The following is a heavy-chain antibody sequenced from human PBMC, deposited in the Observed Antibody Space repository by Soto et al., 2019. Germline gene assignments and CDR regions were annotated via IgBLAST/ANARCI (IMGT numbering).Heavy chain of an antibody. V-gene: IGHV3-23*01. Sequence: EVQLLESGGDLVQPGGSLRLVCAASGFTFSNSGMRWVRQAPGQGLEWVSSIGPSGNTYYSDAVKGRFTISRDISKNTLFLQMDSLRAEDTATYYCAKLLHNSYYNVMDVWGQGTRVTVSS. D-gene: IGHD4-4*01. CDR3: AKLLHNSYYNVMDV. CDR2: SIGPSGNT. J-gene: IGHJ6*02. CDR1: GFTFSNSG.